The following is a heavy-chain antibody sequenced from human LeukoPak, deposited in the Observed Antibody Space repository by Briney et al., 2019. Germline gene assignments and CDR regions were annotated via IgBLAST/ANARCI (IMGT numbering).Heavy chain of an antibody. CDR2: IYSGGST. Sequence: GGSLRLSCAASGFTVSSNYMSWVRQAPGKGLEWVSVIYSGGSTYYADSVKGRFTISRDNPKNTLYLQMNSLRAEDTAVYYCARDNYGNYGMDVWGQGTTVTVSS. CDR1: GFTVSSNY. CDR3: ARDNYGNYGMDV. J-gene: IGHJ6*02. D-gene: IGHD4-17*01. V-gene: IGHV3-66*01.